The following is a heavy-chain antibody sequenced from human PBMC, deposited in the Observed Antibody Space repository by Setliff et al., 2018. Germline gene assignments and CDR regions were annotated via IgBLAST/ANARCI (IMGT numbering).Heavy chain of an antibody. CDR1: GFTFKNYG. V-gene: IGHV3-33*01. J-gene: IGHJ4*02. Sequence: GSLRLSCVASGFTFKNYGMHWVRQAPGKGLEWVAVIWYDGNNKDHADSVKGRFTISRDNSKNTLYLQMDSLRVEDTAVYYCVRGEMFSTSPRADWGQGTQVTVSS. D-gene: IGHD2-2*01. CDR3: VRGEMFSTSPRAD. CDR2: IWYDGNNK.